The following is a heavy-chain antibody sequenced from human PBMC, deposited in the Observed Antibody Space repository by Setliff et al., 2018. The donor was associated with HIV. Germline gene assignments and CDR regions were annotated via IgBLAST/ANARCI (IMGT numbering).Heavy chain of an antibody. CDR1: GVSISNYY. D-gene: IGHD6-19*01. CDR3: ARQNSGWGVGLYYFDY. J-gene: IGHJ4*02. V-gene: IGHV4-59*08. Sequence: SETLSLTCTVSGVSISNYYWNWIRQPPGKGLEWIGYIYYSGSTYYNPSLKSRVTISVDTPNNQFSLKLSSVTAADTALYYCARQNSGWGVGLYYFDYWGQGTLVTVSS. CDR2: IYYSGST.